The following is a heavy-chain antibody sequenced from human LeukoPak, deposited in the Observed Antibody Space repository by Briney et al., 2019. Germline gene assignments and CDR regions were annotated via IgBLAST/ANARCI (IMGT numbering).Heavy chain of an antibody. Sequence: ASVTVSCKASGYTFTSYDINWVRQATGQGLEWMGWMNPNSGNTGYAQKFQGRVTMTRNTSISTAYMELSSLRSEDTAVYYCARGTYDSSGYYYSLDYWGQGTLVTVSS. D-gene: IGHD3-22*01. J-gene: IGHJ4*02. V-gene: IGHV1-8*01. CDR2: MNPNSGNT. CDR3: ARGTYDSSGYYYSLDY. CDR1: GYTFTSYD.